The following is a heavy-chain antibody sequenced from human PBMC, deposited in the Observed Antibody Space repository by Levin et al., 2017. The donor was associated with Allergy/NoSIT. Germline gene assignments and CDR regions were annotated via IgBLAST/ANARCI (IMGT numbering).Heavy chain of an antibody. CDR2: INPKLGTT. CDR1: GYSFTNYE. CDR3: ARAGGSGPIGHYYGLDV. D-gene: IGHD3-10*01. Sequence: VKVSCKASGYSFTNYEINWVRQVPGQGPEWLGWINPKLGTTGYAQNLQVRVSMTSNIPINTAYLELSSPRFDDTALYYCARAGGSGPIGHYYGLDVWGQGTTVAVSS. V-gene: IGHV1-8*01. J-gene: IGHJ6*02.